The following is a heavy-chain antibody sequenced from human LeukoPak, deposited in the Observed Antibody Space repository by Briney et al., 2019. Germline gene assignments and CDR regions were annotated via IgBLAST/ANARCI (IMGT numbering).Heavy chain of an antibody. D-gene: IGHD5-12*01. V-gene: IGHV1-24*01. Sequence: GPSVKVSSKVSGYTLTELSMHSVRQAPGKGLEWMGGFDPQDCEIIYAQKFQGRVTMTEDTSTDTAYMELSSLRSEDTAVYYCAAGNRHSGYVRYYYYYGMDVWGQGTTVTVSS. CDR3: AAGNRHSGYVRYYYYYGMDV. CDR2: FDPQDCEI. J-gene: IGHJ6*02. CDR1: GYTLTELS.